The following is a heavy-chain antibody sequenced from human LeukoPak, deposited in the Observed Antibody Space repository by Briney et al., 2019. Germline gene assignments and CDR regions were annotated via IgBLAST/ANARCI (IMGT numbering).Heavy chain of an antibody. D-gene: IGHD4-17*01. CDR3: ARGRRNYGAAFDI. V-gene: IGHV1-8*01. Sequence: ASVKVSCKASGYTFTSYDINWVRQATGQGLEWMGWMNPNSGNTGYAQKFQGRVTMTRNASISTAYMELSSLRSEDMAVYYCARGRRNYGAAFDIWGQGTMVTVSS. CDR1: GYTFTSYD. J-gene: IGHJ3*02. CDR2: MNPNSGNT.